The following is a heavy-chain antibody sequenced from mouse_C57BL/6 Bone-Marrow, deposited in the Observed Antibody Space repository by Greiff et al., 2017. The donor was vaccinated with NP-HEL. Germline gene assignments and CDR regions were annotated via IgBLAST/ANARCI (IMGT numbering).Heavy chain of an antibody. Sequence: QVHVKQSGAELARPGASVKLSCKASGYTFTSYGISWVKQRPGQGLEWIGEIYPRSGNTYYNEKFKGKATLTADKSSSTAYMELRSLTSEDSAFYFCAREALYGDDRTWFAFWGQGTLGTVSA. CDR3: AREALYGDDRTWFAF. D-gene: IGHD2-2*01. J-gene: IGHJ3*01. CDR1: GYTFTSYG. V-gene: IGHV1-81*01. CDR2: IYPRSGNT.